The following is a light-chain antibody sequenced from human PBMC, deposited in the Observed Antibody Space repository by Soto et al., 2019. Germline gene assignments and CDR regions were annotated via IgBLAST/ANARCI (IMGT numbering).Light chain of an antibody. CDR1: QSISST. Sequence: EVVMTQSPATLSVSPGERATLSCRASQSISSTLAWYQQKTGQAPSLLLYGASTRATGIPARCSGSGSGTEFTLTISRLESEDFAVYYWQQYSTWPRTFGGGTKVEIK. J-gene: IGKJ4*02. CDR2: GAS. V-gene: IGKV3-15*01. CDR3: QQYSTWPRT.